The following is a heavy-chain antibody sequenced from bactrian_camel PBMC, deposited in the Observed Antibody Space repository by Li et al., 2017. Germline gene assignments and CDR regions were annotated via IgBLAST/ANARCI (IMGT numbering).Heavy chain of an antibody. D-gene: IGHD6*01. CDR1: GFTLSNYF. J-gene: IGHJ4*01. V-gene: IGHV3S1*01. CDR3: AKDRTGGRWYGIDYNY. CDR2: IGSGGGGGTT. Sequence: HVQLVESGGGLVQPGGSLRLSCAASGFTLSNYFMSWVRQAPGKGLEWVSAIGSGGGGGTTYDADSVKGRVTISRDNTKNTLYLQLNSLKTEDTAMYYCAKDRTGGRWYGIDYNYWGQGTQVTVS.